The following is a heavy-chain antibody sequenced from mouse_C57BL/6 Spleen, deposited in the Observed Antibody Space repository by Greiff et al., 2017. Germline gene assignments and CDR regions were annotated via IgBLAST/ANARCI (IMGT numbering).Heavy chain of an antibody. D-gene: IGHD2-12*01. V-gene: IGHV1-39*01. Sequence: EVQLQESGPELVKPGASVKISCKASGYSFTDYNMNWVQQSNGKSLEWIGVINPNYGTTSYNQKLKGQATLTVDQSSSTAYMQLNSLASEDSAVYYCARDDGYWYFDVWGTGTTVTVAS. CDR3: ARDDGYWYFDV. CDR1: GYSFTDYN. J-gene: IGHJ1*03. CDR2: INPNYGTT.